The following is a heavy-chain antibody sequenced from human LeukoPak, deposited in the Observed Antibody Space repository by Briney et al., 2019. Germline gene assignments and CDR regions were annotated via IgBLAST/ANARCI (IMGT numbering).Heavy chain of an antibody. CDR1: GYTFTGYY. Sequence: ASVTVSCKASGYTFTGYYMHWVRQAPGQGLEWMGWINPNSGGTNYAQKFQGRVTMTRDTSISTAYMELSRLRSDDTAVYYCARVQYYDILTGLLSGAFDIWGQGTMVTVSS. D-gene: IGHD3-9*01. J-gene: IGHJ3*02. CDR2: INPNSGGT. CDR3: ARVQYYDILTGLLSGAFDI. V-gene: IGHV1-2*02.